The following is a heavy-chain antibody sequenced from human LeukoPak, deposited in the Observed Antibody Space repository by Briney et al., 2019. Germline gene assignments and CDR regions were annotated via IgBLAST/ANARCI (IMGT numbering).Heavy chain of an antibody. CDR3: ARGKRWREPFYFDY. V-gene: IGHV4-59*12. CDR2: IYYSGST. D-gene: IGHD3-16*01. J-gene: IGHJ4*02. CDR1: GGSISSYY. Sequence: SETLSLTCTVSGGSISSYYWSWIRQPPGKGLEWIEYIYYSGSTNYNPSLKSRVTISVDMSKNQFSLKLSSVTAADTAVYYCARGKRWREPFYFDYWGQGTLVTVSS.